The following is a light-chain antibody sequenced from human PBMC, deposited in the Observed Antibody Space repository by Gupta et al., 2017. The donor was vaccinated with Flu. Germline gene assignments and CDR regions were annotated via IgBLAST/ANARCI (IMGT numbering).Light chain of an antibody. Sequence: APGQKVTISCSGSSSNIGSNYVSWTQQLPGTAPKLLIYEDYKRPSGIPDRFSGSKSGTSATLGITGLQTGDEADYYCGAWDSSLSAYVFGPGTKVTVL. CDR1: SSNIGSNY. CDR2: EDY. J-gene: IGLJ1*01. CDR3: GAWDSSLSAYV. V-gene: IGLV1-51*02.